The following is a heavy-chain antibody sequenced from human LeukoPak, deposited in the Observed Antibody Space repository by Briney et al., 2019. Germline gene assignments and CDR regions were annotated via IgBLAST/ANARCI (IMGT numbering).Heavy chain of an antibody. CDR1: GFTFSSYA. D-gene: IGHD3-22*01. J-gene: IGHJ4*02. CDR2: ISGSGGST. Sequence: GGSLRLSGAASGFTFSSYAMSWVRQAPGKGLEWVSAISGSGGSTYYADSVKGRFTISRDNSKNTLYLQMNSLRAEDTTVYYCAKAHYDSSGYYYCSFDYWGQGTLVTVSS. CDR3: AKAHYDSSGYYYCSFDY. V-gene: IGHV3-23*01.